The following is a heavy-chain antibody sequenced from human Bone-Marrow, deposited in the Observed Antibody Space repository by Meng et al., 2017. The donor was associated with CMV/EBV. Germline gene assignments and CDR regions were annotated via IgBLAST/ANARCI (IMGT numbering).Heavy chain of an antibody. J-gene: IGHJ3*02. Sequence: SETLSPTCTFPVGSISSSSYYWGWIRQPPGKGLEWIGSIYYSGSTYYNPSLKSRVTISVDTSKNQFSLKLSSVTAADTAVYYCARDGCSSTGCYGAFDIWGQGTTVTVSS. CDR2: IYYSGST. CDR1: VGSISSSSYY. D-gene: IGHD2-2*01. V-gene: IGHV4-39*07. CDR3: ARDGCSSTGCYGAFDI.